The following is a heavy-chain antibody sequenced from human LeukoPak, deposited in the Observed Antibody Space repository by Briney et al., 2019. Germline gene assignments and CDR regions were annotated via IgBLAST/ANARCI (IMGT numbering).Heavy chain of an antibody. Sequence: SQTLSLTCTVSGGSISSGGYYWSWIRQHPGKGLERIGYIYYSGSTYYNPSLKSRVTISVDTSKNQFSLKLSSVTAADTAVYYCARQSRGLLVGIFDYWGQGTLVTVSS. V-gene: IGHV4-31*03. CDR1: GGSISSGGYY. J-gene: IGHJ4*02. CDR2: IYYSGST. D-gene: IGHD2-21*01. CDR3: ARQSRGLLVGIFDY.